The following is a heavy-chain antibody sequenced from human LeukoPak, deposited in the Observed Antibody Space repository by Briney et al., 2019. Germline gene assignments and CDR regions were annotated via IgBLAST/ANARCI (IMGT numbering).Heavy chain of an antibody. J-gene: IGHJ4*02. D-gene: IGHD6-19*01. V-gene: IGHV3-30-3*01. CDR1: GFTFSSYA. CDR3: ARDAGIAVAGNFDY. Sequence: GRSLRLSCAASGFTFSSYAMHWVRQASGKGLEWVAVISYDGSNKYYADSVKGRFTISRDNSKNTLYLQMNSLRAEDTAVYYCARDAGIAVAGNFDYWGQGTLVTVSS. CDR2: ISYDGSNK.